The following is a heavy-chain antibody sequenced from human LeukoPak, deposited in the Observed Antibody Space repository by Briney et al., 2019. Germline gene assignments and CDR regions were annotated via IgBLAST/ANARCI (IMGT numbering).Heavy chain of an antibody. J-gene: IGHJ5*02. Sequence: PSETLSLTCTVSGGSISSSSYYWGWIRQPPGKGLEWIGSIYYSGSTYYNPSLKSRVTISVDTSKNQFSLKLSSVAAADTAVYYCARVSRSYGYRPWGQGTLVTVSP. D-gene: IGHD5-18*01. V-gene: IGHV4-39*07. CDR2: IYYSGST. CDR1: GGSISSSSYY. CDR3: ARVSRSYGYRP.